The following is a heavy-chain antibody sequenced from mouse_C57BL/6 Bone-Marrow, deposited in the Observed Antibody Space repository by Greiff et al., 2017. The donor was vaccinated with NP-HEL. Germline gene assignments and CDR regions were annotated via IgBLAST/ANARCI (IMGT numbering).Heavy chain of an antibody. CDR2: ISAGGSYT. CDR3: AREGGITAVSRYFDD. CDR1: GFTFSSYA. D-gene: IGHD1-1*01. J-gene: IGHJ1*03. Sequence: EVHLVESGGGLVKPGGSLKLSCAASGFTFSSYAMSWVSQTPEKRLEWVATISAGGSYTYYPDNVKGRFTISRDNAKNNLYLQMSHLKSEDTAMYYGAREGGITAVSRYFDDWGTGTTVTVSS. V-gene: IGHV5-4*01.